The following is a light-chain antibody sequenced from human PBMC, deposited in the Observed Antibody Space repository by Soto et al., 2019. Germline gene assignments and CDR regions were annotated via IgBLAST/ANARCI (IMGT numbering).Light chain of an antibody. CDR1: QGIGVY. CDR2: AAS. V-gene: IGKV1-27*01. Sequence: DIQMTQSPSSLSASLGDRVTITCRASQGIGVYLAWFQQKPGNVPKLLIYAASTLQSGVPSRFSGSGSGTAFTLTISSLQPEDVATYYCQQYNSAPLTFGGGTKVEIK. J-gene: IGKJ4*01. CDR3: QQYNSAPLT.